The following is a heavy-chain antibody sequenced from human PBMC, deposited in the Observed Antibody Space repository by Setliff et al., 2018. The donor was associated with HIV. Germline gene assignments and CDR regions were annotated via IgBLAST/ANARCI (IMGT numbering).Heavy chain of an antibody. J-gene: IGHJ6*03. D-gene: IGHD1-1*01. CDR3: ARDSRYYYYYMDV. V-gene: IGHV4-31*03. CDR2: IYYSGST. Sequence: SETLSLTCTVSGGSISSGGYYWSWIRQHPGKGLEWIGYIYYSGSTYYNPSLKSRVTISVDTSKNQFSLKLSSVTAADTAVYYCARDSRYYYYYMDVWGKGNTVTVSS. CDR1: GGSISSGGYY.